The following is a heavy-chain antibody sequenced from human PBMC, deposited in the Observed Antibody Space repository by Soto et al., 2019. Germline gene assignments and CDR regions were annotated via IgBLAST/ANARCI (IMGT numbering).Heavy chain of an antibody. D-gene: IGHD6-13*01. CDR3: AKSFSSNWYDYFDY. V-gene: IGHV3-23*01. Sequence: GSLRLSCAASGITFIADAMSWVRQAPGKGLEWVSAISGSGATTYYADSVKGRFTISRDKSKNTLYLQMNSPRAEDTALYYCAKSFSSNWYDYFDYWGQGSLVTVSS. J-gene: IGHJ4*02. CDR2: ISGSGATT. CDR1: GITFIADA.